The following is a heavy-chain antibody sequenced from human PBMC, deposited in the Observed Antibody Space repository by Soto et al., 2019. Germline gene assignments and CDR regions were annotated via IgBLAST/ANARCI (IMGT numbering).Heavy chain of an antibody. J-gene: IGHJ5*02. CDR2: IWYDGSNK. Sequence: QVQLVESGGGVVQPGRSLRLSCAASGFTFSSYGMHWVRQAPGKGLEWVAVIWYDGSNKYYADSVKGRFTISRDNSKNTLYLQMNSLIAEDTAVYYCAREYVVRSIAAAGEYNWFDPWGQGTLVTVSS. CDR1: GFTFSSYG. CDR3: AREYVVRSIAAAGEYNWFDP. D-gene: IGHD6-13*01. V-gene: IGHV3-33*01.